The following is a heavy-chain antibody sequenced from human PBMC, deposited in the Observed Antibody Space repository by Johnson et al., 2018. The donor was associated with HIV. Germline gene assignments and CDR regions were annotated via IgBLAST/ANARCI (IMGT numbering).Heavy chain of an antibody. J-gene: IGHJ3*02. D-gene: IGHD6-19*01. CDR1: GFTVSSNY. Sequence: VQLVEYGGGLIQPGGSLRLSCAASGFTVSSNYMSWVRQAPGKGLEWVSGISGSGDNTHYADSVKGRFTISRDNSKNTLYLQMNSLRPEDTGIYYCARDVQWLEAFDIWGQGTMVTVSS. V-gene: IGHV3-66*03. CDR3: ARDVQWLEAFDI. CDR2: ISGSGDNT.